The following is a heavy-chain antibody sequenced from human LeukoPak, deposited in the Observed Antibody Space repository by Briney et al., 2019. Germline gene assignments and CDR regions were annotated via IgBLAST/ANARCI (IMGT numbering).Heavy chain of an antibody. V-gene: IGHV1-2*06. CDR3: ARGGTIFGVVRHDAFDI. D-gene: IGHD3-3*01. CDR2: INPNSGGT. J-gene: IGHJ3*02. Sequence: ASVKVSCKASGYTFTGYYMHWVRQAPGQGLEWMGRINPNSGGTNCAQKFQGRVTMTRDTSISTAYMELSRLRSDDTAVYYCARGGTIFGVVRHDAFDIWGQGTMVTVSS. CDR1: GYTFTGYY.